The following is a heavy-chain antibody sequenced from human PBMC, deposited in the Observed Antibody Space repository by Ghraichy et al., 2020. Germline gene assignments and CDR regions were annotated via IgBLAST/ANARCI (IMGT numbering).Heavy chain of an antibody. Sequence: LSLTCAASGFTFSSYAMSWVRQAPGKGLEWVSAISGSGGSTYYADSVKGRFTISRDNSKNTLYLQMNSLRAEDTAVYYCAKDWKQWLAYDAFDIWGQGTMVTVSS. V-gene: IGHV3-23*01. CDR2: ISGSGGST. D-gene: IGHD6-19*01. CDR3: AKDWKQWLAYDAFDI. CDR1: GFTFSSYA. J-gene: IGHJ3*02.